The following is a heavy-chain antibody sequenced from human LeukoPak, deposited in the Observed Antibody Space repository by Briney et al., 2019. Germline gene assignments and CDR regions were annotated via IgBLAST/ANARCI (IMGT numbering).Heavy chain of an antibody. V-gene: IGHV3-30*04. CDR1: GFTFSSYA. CDR3: AKDPFIAAAGTGYYYMDV. D-gene: IGHD6-13*01. J-gene: IGHJ6*03. Sequence: PGGSLRLSCAASGFTFSSYAMHWVRQAPGKGLEWVAVISYDGSKKYSADSVKGRFTISRDNSKNTLYLQMNSLRAEDTAVYYCAKDPFIAAAGTGYYYMDVWGKGTTVTISS. CDR2: ISYDGSKK.